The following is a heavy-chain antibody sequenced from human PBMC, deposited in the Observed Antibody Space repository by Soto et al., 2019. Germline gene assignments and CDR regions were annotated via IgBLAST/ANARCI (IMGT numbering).Heavy chain of an antibody. CDR3: ARDMRGYNYGPLDY. J-gene: IGHJ4*02. CDR1: GFTFNNYG. D-gene: IGHD5-12*01. CDR2: ISFDGRSE. V-gene: IGHV3-30*03. Sequence: PGGSLRLSCAASGFTFNNYGIHWVRQAPGKGLEWVALISFDGRSEYYGDSVKGRFTVSRDNFKNMLYLQMNNLGTEDTALYYCARDMRGYNYGPLDYWGQGALVTVSS.